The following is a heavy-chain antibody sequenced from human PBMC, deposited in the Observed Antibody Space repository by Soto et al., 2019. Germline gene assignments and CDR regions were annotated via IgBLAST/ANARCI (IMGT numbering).Heavy chain of an antibody. CDR2: INAGNGNT. D-gene: IGHD3-10*01. Sequence: ASLKVSCKASGYTFTSYAMHWVRQAPGQRLEWMGWINAGNGNTKYSQKFQGRVTITRDTSASTTYMELSSLRSEDTAVYYCARGPVRNWFDPWGQGTLVTVSS. J-gene: IGHJ5*02. V-gene: IGHV1-3*01. CDR1: GYTFTSYA. CDR3: ARGPVRNWFDP.